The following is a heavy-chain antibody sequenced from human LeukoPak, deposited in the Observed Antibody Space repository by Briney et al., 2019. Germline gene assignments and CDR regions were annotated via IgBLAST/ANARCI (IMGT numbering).Heavy chain of an antibody. CDR1: GIPFSDYY. V-gene: IGHV3-11*03. Sequence: GATLRLSCVVSGIPFSDYYMNWIRQAPGKGLEWISYISSSSSYTEYADSVKGRFTISRDDAKSALYLQMNSLRLEDTAVYYCAAGTAADFWGQGTLVTMSS. CDR3: AAGTAADF. J-gene: IGHJ4*02. CDR2: ISSSSSYT. D-gene: IGHD6-13*01.